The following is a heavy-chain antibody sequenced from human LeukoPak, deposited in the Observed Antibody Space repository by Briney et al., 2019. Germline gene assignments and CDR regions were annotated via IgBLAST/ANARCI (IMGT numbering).Heavy chain of an antibody. CDR1: GFTFSGSA. D-gene: IGHD2-15*01. Sequence: GGSLRLSCAASGFTFSGSAMHWVRQASGKGLEWVGRIRSKANSYATAYAASVKGRFTISRDDSKNTAYLQMNSLKTEDTAVYYCTRRVVVEDTKTYYYYGMDVWGQGTTVTVSS. CDR3: TRRVVVEDTKTYYYYGMDV. J-gene: IGHJ6*02. V-gene: IGHV3-73*01. CDR2: IRSKANSYAT.